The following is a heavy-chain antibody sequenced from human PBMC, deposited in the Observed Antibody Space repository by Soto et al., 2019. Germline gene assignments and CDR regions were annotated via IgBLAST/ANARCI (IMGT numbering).Heavy chain of an antibody. CDR1: GVSISNSSYY. CDR2: IYYRGIT. Sequence: QLQLQESGPGLVKPSETLSLTCTVSGVSISNSSYYWGWIRRPPGKGLERIWTIYYRGITYYKPSHKSRVTSSVDTSKNQCSRKLTSVTAADTAVYYCARHGSNWGQGTLVTVSS. CDR3: ARHGSN. J-gene: IGHJ4*02. V-gene: IGHV4-39*01.